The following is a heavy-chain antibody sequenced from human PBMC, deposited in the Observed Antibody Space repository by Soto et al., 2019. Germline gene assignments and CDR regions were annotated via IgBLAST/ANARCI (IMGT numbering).Heavy chain of an antibody. J-gene: IGHJ3*02. V-gene: IGHV3-49*03. CDR3: PKRYFGGLDAFDI. Sequence: EVPLVESGGGLVQPGRSLRLSCTASGFTFGDFAMSWFRQAPGKGLEWVGFIRNKAYGGTTEYAASVKGRFTISRDXXKSIAYLQMNSLRTEDTAVYYCPKRYFGGLDAFDIWGQGTMVAVSS. D-gene: IGHD3-9*01. CDR2: IRNKAYGGTT. CDR1: GFTFGDFA.